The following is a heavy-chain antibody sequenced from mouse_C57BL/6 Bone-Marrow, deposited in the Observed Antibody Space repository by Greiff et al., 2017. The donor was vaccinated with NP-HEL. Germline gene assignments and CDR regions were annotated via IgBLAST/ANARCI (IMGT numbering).Heavy chain of an antibody. CDR1: GYTFTDYY. V-gene: IGHV1-26*01. D-gene: IGHD2-4*01. CDR2: INPNNGGT. CDR3: ARATYYDYDEAMDY. J-gene: IGHJ4*01. Sequence: EVQLQQSGPELVQPGASVKISCKASGYTFTDYYVNWVQQSHGKSLEWIGDINPNNGGTSYNQKFKGKATLTVDNSSSTDYMELRSLTSEDSAVYYCARATYYDYDEAMDYWGRGTSVTVSS.